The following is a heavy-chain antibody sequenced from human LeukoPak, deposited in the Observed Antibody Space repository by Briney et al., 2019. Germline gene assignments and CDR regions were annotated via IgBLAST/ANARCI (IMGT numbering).Heavy chain of an antibody. D-gene: IGHD5-24*01. V-gene: IGHV4-39*01. CDR2: IYYSGST. CDR3: ARSNSPPRDGYNYGWFDP. CDR1: GGSISSSSYY. J-gene: IGHJ5*02. Sequence: PSETLSLTCTVSGGSISSSSYYWGWIRQPPGKGLEWIGSIYYSGSTYYNPSLKSRVTISVHTSKNQFSLKLSSVTAADTAVYYCARSNSPPRDGYNYGWFDPWGQGTLVTVSS.